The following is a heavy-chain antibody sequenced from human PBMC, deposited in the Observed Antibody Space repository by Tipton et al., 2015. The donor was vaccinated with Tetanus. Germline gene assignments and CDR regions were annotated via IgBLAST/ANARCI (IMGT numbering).Heavy chain of an antibody. V-gene: IGHV3-21*01. Sequence: GSLRLSCAASGFTFSDYSIAWVRLTSGKGLQWVSSITSRSSQKYYGDSVKGRFTISRDNARNSVFLQMNSLRAEDTAVYYCVRATMTAPGGDLWGQGTQVTVSS. CDR1: GFTFSDYS. CDR3: VRATMTAPGGDL. D-gene: IGHD2-21*02. CDR2: ITSRSSQK. J-gene: IGHJ4*02.